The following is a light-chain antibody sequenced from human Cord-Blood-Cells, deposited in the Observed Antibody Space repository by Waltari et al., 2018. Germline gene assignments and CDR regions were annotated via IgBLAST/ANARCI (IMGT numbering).Light chain of an antibody. J-gene: IGLJ3*02. CDR2: SNN. CDR3: AAWDDSLNGPV. V-gene: IGLV1-44*01. Sequence: PPSASGTPGQRVTISCSGSSSNIGSNTVNWYQQLPGTAPKLLIYSNNQRPSGVPDRFSGSKSGTSASLAISGLQSEDEADYYCAAWDDSLNGPVFGGGTKLTVL. CDR1: SSNIGSNT.